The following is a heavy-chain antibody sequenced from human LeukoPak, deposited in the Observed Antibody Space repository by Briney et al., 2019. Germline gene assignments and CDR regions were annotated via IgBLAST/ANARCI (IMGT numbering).Heavy chain of an antibody. Sequence: SETLSLTCTVSGYSISSGYYWGWIRQPPGKGLEWIGSIYHSGSTYYNPSLKSRVTISVDTSKNQFSLKLSSVTAADTAVYYCAHYCGGDCPPPHLESSYYYYGMDVWGQGTTVTVSS. CDR1: GYSISSGYY. CDR2: IYHSGST. J-gene: IGHJ6*02. V-gene: IGHV4-38-2*02. CDR3: AHYCGGDCPPPHLESSYYYYGMDV. D-gene: IGHD2-21*02.